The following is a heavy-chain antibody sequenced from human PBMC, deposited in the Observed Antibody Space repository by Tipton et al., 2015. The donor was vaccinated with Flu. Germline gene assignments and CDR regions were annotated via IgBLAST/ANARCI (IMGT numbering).Heavy chain of an antibody. CDR3: ARRDYSNYVSEPKNWFDS. Sequence: LRLSCTVSGGSISSGGAYWSWIRQLPGKGLEWIGGIYYSGSTYYSPSLESRVIVSVDTSKNQFSLKLNSVTAADTAVYYCARRDYSNYVSEPKNWFDSWGLGTLVTVSS. D-gene: IGHD4-11*01. V-gene: IGHV4-31*03. J-gene: IGHJ5*01. CDR2: IYYSGST. CDR1: GGSISSGGAY.